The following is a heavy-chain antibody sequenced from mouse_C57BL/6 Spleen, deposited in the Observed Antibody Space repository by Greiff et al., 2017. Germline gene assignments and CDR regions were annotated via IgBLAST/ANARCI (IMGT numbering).Heavy chain of an antibody. J-gene: IGHJ2*01. D-gene: IGHD1-1*02. Sequence: QVQLQQPGAELVKPGASVQLSCKASGYTFTSYWMHWVKQRPGRGLEWIGRIDPNSGGTKYNEKFKSKATLTVDKPSSTAYMQLSSLTSEDSAVYYCARPYYDGYLGYWGQGTTLTVSS. CDR2: IDPNSGGT. CDR3: ARPYYDGYLGY. CDR1: GYTFTSYW. V-gene: IGHV1-72*01.